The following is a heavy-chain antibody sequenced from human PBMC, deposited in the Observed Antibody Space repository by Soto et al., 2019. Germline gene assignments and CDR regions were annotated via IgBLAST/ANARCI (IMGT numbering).Heavy chain of an antibody. Sequence: SETLSLTCTVSGGYISSYYWSWIRQPPGKGLEWIGYIYYSGSTNYNPSLKSRVTISVDTSKNQFSLKLSSVTAADTAVYYCARHADYGDYSSWFDPWGQGTLVTVSS. CDR2: IYYSGST. CDR1: GGYISSYY. D-gene: IGHD4-17*01. J-gene: IGHJ5*02. CDR3: ARHADYGDYSSWFDP. V-gene: IGHV4-59*08.